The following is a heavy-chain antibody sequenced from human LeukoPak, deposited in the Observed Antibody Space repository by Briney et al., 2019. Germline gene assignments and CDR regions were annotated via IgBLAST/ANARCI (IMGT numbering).Heavy chain of an antibody. Sequence: GESLKISCKGSGYNFPYYRIAWVRQMPGKGLEWMGIIYPGDSDTRYSPSFQGQVTISADMSITTAYLRWNSLKASDTAMYYCARADGYTAHFDSWGQGTLVTVSS. CDR1: GYNFPYYR. V-gene: IGHV5-51*01. D-gene: IGHD5-24*01. CDR2: IYPGDSDT. CDR3: ARADGYTAHFDS. J-gene: IGHJ4*02.